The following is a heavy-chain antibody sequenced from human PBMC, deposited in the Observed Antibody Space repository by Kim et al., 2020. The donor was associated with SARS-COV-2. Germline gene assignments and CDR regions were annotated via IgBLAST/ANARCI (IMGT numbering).Heavy chain of an antibody. CDR3: AKGHSSRWGRDH. CDR1: GFTFDDYA. V-gene: IGHV3-9*01. Sequence: GGSLRLSCAASGFTFDDYAMHWVRQAPGKGLEWVSGISGNSGSIGYADSVKGRFTISRDNAKNSLYLQMNRLRAEDTALYYCAKGHSSRWGRDHWGQG. CDR2: ISGNSGSI. J-gene: IGHJ4*02. D-gene: IGHD6-19*01.